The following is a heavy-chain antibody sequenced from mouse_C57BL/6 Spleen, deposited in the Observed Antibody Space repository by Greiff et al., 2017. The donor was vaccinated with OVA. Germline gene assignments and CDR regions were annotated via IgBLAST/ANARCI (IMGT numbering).Heavy chain of an antibody. CDR1: GYTFTSYW. D-gene: IGHD1-1*01. Sequence: QVQLQQSGAELVKPGASVKLSCKASGYTFTSYWMHWVKQRPGQGLEWIGMIHPNSGSTNYNEKFKSKATLTVDKSSSTAYMQLSSLTSEDSAVYYCFITTVVEDAMDYWGQGTSVTVSS. J-gene: IGHJ4*01. V-gene: IGHV1-64*01. CDR2: IHPNSGST. CDR3: FITTVVEDAMDY.